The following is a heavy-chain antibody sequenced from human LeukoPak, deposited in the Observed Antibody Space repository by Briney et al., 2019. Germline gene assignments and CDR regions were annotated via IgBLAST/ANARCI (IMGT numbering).Heavy chain of an antibody. CDR3: ARGSRWLQLHDDY. Sequence: GGSLRLSCAASGFIFSDYYMSWIRQAPGKGLEWISYISSDGTTTHFADSVKGRATISRDNVKNSLYLRMNSLRAEDTAVYYCARGSRWLQLHDDYWGQGTLVTVSS. D-gene: IGHD5-24*01. V-gene: IGHV3-11*01. CDR1: GFIFSDYY. CDR2: ISSDGTTT. J-gene: IGHJ4*02.